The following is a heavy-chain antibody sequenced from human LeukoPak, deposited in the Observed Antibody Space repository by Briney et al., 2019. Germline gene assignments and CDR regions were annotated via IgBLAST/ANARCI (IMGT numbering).Heavy chain of an antibody. Sequence: ASVKVSCKTSGFTFNDYVMNWVRQAPGQGLQWMGWINPNSGGTNYAQKFQGRVTMTRDTSISTAYMELSRLRSDDTAVYYCANLDYWGQGTLVTVSS. CDR2: INPNSGGT. CDR3: ANLDY. J-gene: IGHJ4*02. CDR1: GFTFNDYV. V-gene: IGHV1-2*02.